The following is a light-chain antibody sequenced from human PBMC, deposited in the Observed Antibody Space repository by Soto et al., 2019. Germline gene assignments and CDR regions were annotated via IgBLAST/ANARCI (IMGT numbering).Light chain of an antibody. CDR1: ESLFGF. Sequence: DIVLTQSPATLSVSPGDRVTLSCRASESLFGFLAWYQQKPCQAPRLLMCGVSTRATGIPARFSGGGSATDFTLTISSLQSEDSAFYFCQSYNDWPFASGLGTRLEI. V-gene: IGKV3-15*01. CDR3: QSYNDWPFA. CDR2: GVS. J-gene: IGKJ2*01.